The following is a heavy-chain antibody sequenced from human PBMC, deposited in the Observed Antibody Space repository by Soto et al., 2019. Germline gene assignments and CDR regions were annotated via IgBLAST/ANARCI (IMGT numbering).Heavy chain of an antibody. Sequence: ASVKVSCKVSGYTLTELSMHWVRQAPGKGLEWMGGFDPEGGETIYAQKFQGRVTMTEDTSTDTAYMELSSLRSEDTAVYYCATYDYVWGSYRPWGQGTLVTVSS. D-gene: IGHD3-16*02. CDR1: GYTLTELS. CDR2: FDPEGGET. V-gene: IGHV1-24*01. J-gene: IGHJ4*02. CDR3: ATYDYVWGSYRP.